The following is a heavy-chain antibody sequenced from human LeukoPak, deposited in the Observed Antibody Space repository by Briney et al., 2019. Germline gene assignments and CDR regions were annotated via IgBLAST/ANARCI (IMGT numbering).Heavy chain of an antibody. J-gene: IGHJ4*02. CDR2: IYYSGST. CDR3: AREFWGSGWT. CDR1: GGSISTYY. D-gene: IGHD6-19*01. V-gene: IGHV4-59*01. Sequence: SEALSLTCTVSGGSISTYYWSWIRQPPGKGLEWIGNIYYSGSTIYNPSLKSRVTMSVDTSKNQFSLNLTSVTAAGTAVYYCAREFWGSGWTRGQGTLVTVSS.